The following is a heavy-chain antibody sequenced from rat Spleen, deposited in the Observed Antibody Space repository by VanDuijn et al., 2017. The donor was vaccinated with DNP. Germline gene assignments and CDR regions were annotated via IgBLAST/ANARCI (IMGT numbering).Heavy chain of an antibody. CDR1: GFIFSNYW. Sequence: EVQLVESGGGPVQPGRSLKLSCVASGFIFSNYWMTWIRQAPGKGLEWVASISSTGDNTYYSDSVKGRFSLSRDNAKSTLYLQLRSLRSEDTATYYCKSKRHIRTAAPFDYWGQGVIVTVSS. D-gene: IGHD1-2*01. CDR2: ISSTGDNT. CDR3: KSKRHIRTAAPFDY. V-gene: IGHV5-31*01. J-gene: IGHJ2*01.